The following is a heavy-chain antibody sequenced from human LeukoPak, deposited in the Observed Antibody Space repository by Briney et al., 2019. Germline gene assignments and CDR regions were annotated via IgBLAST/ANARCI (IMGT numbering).Heavy chain of an antibody. J-gene: IGHJ4*02. CDR1: GFTFSSYS. V-gene: IGHV3-21*01. D-gene: IGHD6-25*01. CDR2: ISSSSSYI. Sequence: GGSLRLSCAASGFTFSSYSMNWVRQAQGKGLEWVSSISSSSSYIYYADSVKGRFTISRDNAKSSLYLQMNSLRAEDTAVYYCASFPERRSLDYWGQGTLVTVSS. CDR3: ASFPERRSLDY.